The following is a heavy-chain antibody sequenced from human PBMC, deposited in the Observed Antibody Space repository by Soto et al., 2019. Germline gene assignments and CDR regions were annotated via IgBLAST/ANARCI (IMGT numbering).Heavy chain of an antibody. CDR3: ARKDFPRRLAFDI. Sequence: ASVEVSCKASVYTFTSYGISWGRQAPGQGLEWMGWISAYNGNTNYAQKLQGRVTMTTDTSTSTAYMELRSLRSDDTAVYYCARKDFPRRLAFDIWGQGTMVTVSS. CDR1: VYTFTSYG. CDR2: ISAYNGNT. J-gene: IGHJ3*02. V-gene: IGHV1-18*01.